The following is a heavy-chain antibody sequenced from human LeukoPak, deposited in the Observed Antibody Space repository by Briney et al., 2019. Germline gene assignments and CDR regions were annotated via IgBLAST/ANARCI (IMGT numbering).Heavy chain of an antibody. CDR3: ATVGLWFGELYFDY. V-gene: IGHV1-2*02. J-gene: IGHJ4*02. CDR1: GYTFTGYY. D-gene: IGHD3-10*01. Sequence: ASVKVSCKASGYTFTGYYMHWVRQAPGQGLEWMGWINPNSGGTNYAQKFRGRVTMTEDTSTDTAYMELSSLRSEDTAVYYCATVGLWFGELYFDYWGQGTLVTVSS. CDR2: INPNSGGT.